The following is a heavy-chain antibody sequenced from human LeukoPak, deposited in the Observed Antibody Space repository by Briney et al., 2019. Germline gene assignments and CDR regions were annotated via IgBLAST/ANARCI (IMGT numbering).Heavy chain of an antibody. J-gene: IGHJ4*02. CDR1: GGSISSYY. D-gene: IGHD3-22*01. CDR3: ARERVVGDYYDSSGYMDY. Sequence: PSETLSLTCTVSGGSISSYYWSWIRQPAGKGLEWIRRIYTSGSTNYNPSLKSRVTMSVDTSKNQFSLKLSSVTAADTAMYYCARERVVGDYYDSSGYMDYWGQGTLVTVSS. CDR2: IYTSGST. V-gene: IGHV4-4*07.